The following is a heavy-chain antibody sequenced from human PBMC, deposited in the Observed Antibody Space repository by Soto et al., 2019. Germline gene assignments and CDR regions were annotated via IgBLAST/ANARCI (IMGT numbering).Heavy chain of an antibody. Sequence: SETLSLTCTVSGGSISSYYWSWIRQPPGKGLEWIGYIYYSGSTNYNPSLKSRVTISVDTSKNQFSLKLSSVTAADTAVYYCARVRRSSLGKDVWGQGTTVTVSS. J-gene: IGHJ6*02. CDR2: IYYSGST. CDR3: ARVRRSSLGKDV. V-gene: IGHV4-59*01. CDR1: GGSISSYY. D-gene: IGHD6-13*01.